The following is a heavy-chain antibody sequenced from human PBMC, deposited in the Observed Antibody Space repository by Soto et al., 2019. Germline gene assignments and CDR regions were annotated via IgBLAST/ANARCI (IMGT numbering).Heavy chain of an antibody. CDR1: GGSITSDDYY. Sequence: QVQLQESGPGLVKPSQTLSLTCTVSGGSITSDDYYWSWVSRPPGEGLEWIGYISGSGSSYFNPSLRSRLILSVDTSKNQFSLNLSAVSPADTAVYYCARYYKSAAGDWFQPWGQGNLVTVSS. CDR3: ARYYKSAAGDWFQP. V-gene: IGHV4-30-4*01. CDR2: ISGSGSS. J-gene: IGHJ5*02. D-gene: IGHD6-13*01.